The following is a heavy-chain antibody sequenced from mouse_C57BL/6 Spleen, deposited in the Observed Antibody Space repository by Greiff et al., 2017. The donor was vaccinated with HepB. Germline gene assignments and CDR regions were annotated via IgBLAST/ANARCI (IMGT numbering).Heavy chain of an antibody. CDR3: ARRRGEGYFDY. Sequence: EVQVVESGGGLVKPGGSLKLSCAASGFTFSSYTMSWVRQTPEKRLEWVATISGGGGNTYYPDSVKGRFTISRDNAKNTLYLQMSSLRSEDTALYYCARRRGEGYFDYWGQGTTLTVSS. CDR2: ISGGGGNT. V-gene: IGHV5-9*01. CDR1: GFTFSSYT. J-gene: IGHJ2*01.